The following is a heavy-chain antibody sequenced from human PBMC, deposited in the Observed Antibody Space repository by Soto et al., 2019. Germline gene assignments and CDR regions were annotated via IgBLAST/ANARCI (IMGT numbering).Heavy chain of an antibody. Sequence: QVHLVQSGAEVKKPGASVKVSCKGSGYTFTSYGITWVRQAPGQGLEWMGWISAHNGNTDYAQKLQGRVTATRDTATSTAYMELRSLRSDDTAVYFCARARYGDYWGQGALVTVSS. CDR2: ISAHNGNT. CDR3: ARARYGDY. CDR1: GYTFTSYG. J-gene: IGHJ4*02. D-gene: IGHD1-1*01. V-gene: IGHV1-18*01.